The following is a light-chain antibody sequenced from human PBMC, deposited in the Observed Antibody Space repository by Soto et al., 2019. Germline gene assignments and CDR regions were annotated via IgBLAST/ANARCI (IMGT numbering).Light chain of an antibody. Sequence: DIQMTQSPSSLSASVGDRVTITCRASQSIASHLKWYQQKPGKAPELLIYATTSLQSGVPSRFSGSGSVTDFTLTISSLQPEDFATYYCRQSSSTPKTFGQGTKVEIK. CDR2: ATT. J-gene: IGKJ1*01. CDR3: RQSSSTPKT. CDR1: QSIASH. V-gene: IGKV1-39*01.